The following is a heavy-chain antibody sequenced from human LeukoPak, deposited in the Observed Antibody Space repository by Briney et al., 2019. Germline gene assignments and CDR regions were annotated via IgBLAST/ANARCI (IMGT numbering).Heavy chain of an antibody. V-gene: IGHV3-30*18. CDR2: ISYDGSNK. CDR3: AKGGSANWYFDL. J-gene: IGHJ2*01. CDR1: GFTFSSYG. Sequence: GGSLRLSCAASGFTFSSYGMHWVRQAPGKGLEWVAVISYDGSNKYYADSVKGRFTISRDNSKNTLYLQMNSLRVEDTAIYYCAKGGSANWYFDLWGRGTLVTVSS.